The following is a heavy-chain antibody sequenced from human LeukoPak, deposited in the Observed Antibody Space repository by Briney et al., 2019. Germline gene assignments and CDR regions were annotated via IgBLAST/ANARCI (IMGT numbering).Heavy chain of an antibody. Sequence: PGGSLRLSCAASGFTFSSYAMSWVRQAPGKGLEWVSGISGSGNTTYYADSVKGRFTISRDNSKNTLYLQMNSLRANDTAVYYCAREYGDGYNSYGMDVWGQGTTVTVSS. CDR1: GFTFSSYA. D-gene: IGHD5-24*01. J-gene: IGHJ6*02. V-gene: IGHV3-23*01. CDR2: ISGSGNTT. CDR3: AREYGDGYNSYGMDV.